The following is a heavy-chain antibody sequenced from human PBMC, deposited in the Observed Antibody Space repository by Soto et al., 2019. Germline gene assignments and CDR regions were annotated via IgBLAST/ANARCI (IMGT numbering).Heavy chain of an antibody. J-gene: IGHJ4*02. V-gene: IGHV1-24*01. CDR2: FDPEDGET. CDR3: ATGPGFYCSSTSCYQDY. D-gene: IGHD2-2*01. Sequence: GASVKVSCKVSGYTLTELSMHWVRQAPGKGLEWMGGFDPEDGETIYAQKFQGRVTMTEDTSTDTAYMELSSLRSEDTAVYYCATGPGFYCSSTSCYQDYWGQGTLVTVSS. CDR1: GYTLTELS.